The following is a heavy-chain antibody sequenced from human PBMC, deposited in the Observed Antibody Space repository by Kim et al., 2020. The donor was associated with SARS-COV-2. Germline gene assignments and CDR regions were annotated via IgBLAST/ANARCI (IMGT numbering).Heavy chain of an antibody. CDR2: IYYSGST. V-gene: IGHV4-39*01. D-gene: IGHD6-13*01. J-gene: IGHJ5*02. CDR3: ARQRAAAGRRWFDP. CDR1: GGSISSSSYY. Sequence: SETLSLTCTVSGGSISSSSYYWGWIRQPPGKGLEWIGSIYYSGSTYYNPSLKSRVTISVDTSKNQFSLKLSSVTAADTAVYYCARQRAAAGRRWFDPWGQGTLVTVSS.